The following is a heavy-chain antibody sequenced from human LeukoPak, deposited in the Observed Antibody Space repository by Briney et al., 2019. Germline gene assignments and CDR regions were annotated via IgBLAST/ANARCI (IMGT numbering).Heavy chain of an antibody. V-gene: IGHV4-59*01. D-gene: IGHD5-12*01. CDR3: ARVPNSGYDSDYFDY. CDR2: IYYSGST. J-gene: IGHJ4*02. Sequence: SETLSLTCTVSGGSMSPYHWGWIRQPPGKGLEWTGYIYYSGSTNYNPSLKSRVTISVDTSKNQFSLKLSSVTAADTAVYYCARVPNSGYDSDYFDYWGQGTLVTVSS. CDR1: GGSMSPYH.